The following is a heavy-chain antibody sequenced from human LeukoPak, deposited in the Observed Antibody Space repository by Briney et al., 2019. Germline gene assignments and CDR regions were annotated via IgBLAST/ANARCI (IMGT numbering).Heavy chain of an antibody. CDR2: IYSGGST. D-gene: IGHD3-22*01. V-gene: IGHV3-53*01. Sequence: GGSLRLSCAASGFTVSSNYMSWVRQAPGKGLEWVSVIYSGGSTYYADSVKGRFTISRDNSKNTLYLQMNSLGAEDTAVYYCAKKLMGTRPYENWGQGTLVTVSS. CDR1: GFTVSSNY. CDR3: AKKLMGTRPYEN. J-gene: IGHJ4*01.